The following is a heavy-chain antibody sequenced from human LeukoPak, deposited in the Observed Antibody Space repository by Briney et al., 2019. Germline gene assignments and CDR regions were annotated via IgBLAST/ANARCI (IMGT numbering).Heavy chain of an antibody. Sequence: SETLSLTCTVSGGSVSSSSYYWSWIRQPPGKALEWIGYIYYSGSTNYNPSLKSRVTITVDTSKNQFSLKLSSVTAADTAVYYCARGDDWFDPWGQGTLVTVSS. CDR2: IYYSGST. CDR1: GGSVSSSSYY. J-gene: IGHJ5*02. V-gene: IGHV4-61*01. CDR3: ARGDDWFDP.